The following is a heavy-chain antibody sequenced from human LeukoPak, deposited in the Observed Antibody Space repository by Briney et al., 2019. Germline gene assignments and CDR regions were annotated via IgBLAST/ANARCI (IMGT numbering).Heavy chain of an antibody. CDR2: ISSGGAYT. V-gene: IGHV3-23*01. J-gene: IGHJ4*02. D-gene: IGHD3-3*01. Sequence: PGGSLRLSCAASGFTFSNFAMSWVRQAPGKGLEWVSSISSGGAYTYYADSVKGRFTISRDNSKNTLYLQMNSLRAEDTAVYYCARGKRITIFGVVIYYFDYWGQGTLVTVSS. CDR1: GFTFSNFA. CDR3: ARGKRITIFGVVIYYFDY.